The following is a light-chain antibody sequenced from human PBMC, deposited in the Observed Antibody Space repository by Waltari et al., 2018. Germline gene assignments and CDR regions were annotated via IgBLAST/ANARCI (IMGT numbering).Light chain of an antibody. Sequence: QSVLTQPPSASGTPGQRVTISCSGSSSNIGSNTVHWYQQLPGTAHKLLIYTNYQRPSGVPDRFSGSKSGTSASLAISGLQSEDEADYYCGAWDDSLNGGVFGGGTKLTVL. CDR1: SSNIGSNT. V-gene: IGLV1-44*01. CDR3: GAWDDSLNGGV. J-gene: IGLJ3*02. CDR2: TNY.